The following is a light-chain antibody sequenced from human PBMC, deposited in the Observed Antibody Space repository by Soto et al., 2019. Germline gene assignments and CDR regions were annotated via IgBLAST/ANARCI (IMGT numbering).Light chain of an antibody. CDR2: EVT. V-gene: IGLV2-14*01. Sequence: SVLAQPDSVSGSPGQSITISCTGTSGDIGSYNRVSWYQQHPGKAPKLIIYEVTDRPSGVSNRFSGSKSGNTASLTISGLQAEDEAEYYCSSYTNINTRACVFGTGTKVTGL. J-gene: IGLJ1*01. CDR1: SGDIGSYNR. CDR3: SSYTNINTRACV.